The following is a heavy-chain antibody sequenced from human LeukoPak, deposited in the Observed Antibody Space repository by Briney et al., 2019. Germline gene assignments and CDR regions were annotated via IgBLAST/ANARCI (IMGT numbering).Heavy chain of an antibody. J-gene: IGHJ6*03. D-gene: IGHD5-12*01. CDR1: GFTFSSYS. CDR2: ISSSSSYI. V-gene: IGHV3-21*01. Sequence: GGSLRLSCAASGFTFSSYSMNWVRQAPGKGLEWVSSISSSSSYIYYADSVKGRFTISRDNAKNSLYLQMNSLRAEDTAVYYCASRRGYSGYYYYYMNVWGKGTTVTVSS. CDR3: ASRRGYSGYYYYYMNV.